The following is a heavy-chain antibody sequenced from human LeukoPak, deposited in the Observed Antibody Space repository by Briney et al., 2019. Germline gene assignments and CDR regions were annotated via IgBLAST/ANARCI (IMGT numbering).Heavy chain of an antibody. J-gene: IGHJ4*02. Sequence: PSETLSLTCAVSGGSISSSNWWSWVRQPPGKGLEWIGEIYHSGSTNYNPSLKSRVTISVDKSKNQFSLKLSSVTAADTAVYYCARGHFLDTAMVPLGYWGQGTLVTVSS. V-gene: IGHV4-4*02. D-gene: IGHD5-18*01. CDR1: GGSISSSNW. CDR2: IYHSGST. CDR3: ARGHFLDTAMVPLGY.